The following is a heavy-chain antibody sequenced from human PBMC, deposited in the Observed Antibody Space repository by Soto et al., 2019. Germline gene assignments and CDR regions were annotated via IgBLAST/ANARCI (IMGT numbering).Heavy chain of an antibody. CDR1: GFTFSSYG. Sequence: QVQLVGSGGGVVQPGRSLRLSCAASGFTFSSYGMHWVRQAPGKGLEWVAVISYDGSNKYYADSVKGRFTISRDNSKNTLYLQMNSLRAEDTAVYYCAKELCGGDCYSLTFDYWGQGTLVTVSS. V-gene: IGHV3-30*18. D-gene: IGHD2-21*02. J-gene: IGHJ4*02. CDR3: AKELCGGDCYSLTFDY. CDR2: ISYDGSNK.